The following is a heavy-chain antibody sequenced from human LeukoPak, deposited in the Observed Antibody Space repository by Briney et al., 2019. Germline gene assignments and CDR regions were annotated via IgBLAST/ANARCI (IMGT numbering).Heavy chain of an antibody. CDR1: GFTFSSYA. Sequence: GRSLRLSCAASGFTFSSYAMHWVRQAPGKGLEWVAVISYDGSNKYYADSVKGRFTISRDNSKNTLYLQMNSLRAEDTAVYYCAKAYYYDSSGYYDVVGQFDYWGQGTLVTVSS. V-gene: IGHV3-30*04. D-gene: IGHD3-22*01. CDR2: ISYDGSNK. CDR3: AKAYYYDSSGYYDVVGQFDY. J-gene: IGHJ4*02.